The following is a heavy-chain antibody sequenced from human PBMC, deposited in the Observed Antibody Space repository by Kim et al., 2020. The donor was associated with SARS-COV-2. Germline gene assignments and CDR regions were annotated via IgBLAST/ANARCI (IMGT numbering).Heavy chain of an antibody. CDR3: AKGPSSSWYFHY. D-gene: IGHD6-19*01. Sequence: GGSLRLSCAASGFSFYSYVMGWARQAPGKGLEWVSSISGSGDSTYYADSVEGRFAISRDDSKNTLYLQMNSLRAEDTAVYYCAKGPSSSWYFHYWGQGIL. J-gene: IGHJ4*02. CDR1: GFSFYSYV. CDR2: ISGSGDST. V-gene: IGHV3-23*01.